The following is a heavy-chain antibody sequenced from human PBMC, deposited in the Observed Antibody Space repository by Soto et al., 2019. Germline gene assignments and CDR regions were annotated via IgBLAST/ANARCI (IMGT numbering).Heavy chain of an antibody. Sequence: QLQLQESCPGLVKPSETLSLTCRGSGGSRSSSSYYWGWIRQPPGKGLEWIGSSYYSGSTYYYPSRNSRVNMAVDTSKIQFSLKLSSVTASDTAVYYCARRLVTTSLCNYWGQGTLFTVSS. D-gene: IGHD4-17*01. V-gene: IGHV4-39*01. CDR1: GGSRSSSSYY. J-gene: IGHJ4*02. CDR3: ARRLVTTSLCNY. CDR2: SYYSGST.